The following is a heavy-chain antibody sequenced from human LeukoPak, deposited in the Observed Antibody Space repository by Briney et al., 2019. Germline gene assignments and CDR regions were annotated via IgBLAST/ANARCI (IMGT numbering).Heavy chain of an antibody. Sequence: ASVTVSCKASGYTFTGYYMHWVRQAPGQGLEWMGWINPNSGGTNYAQKFQGRVTMTRDTSISTAYMELSRLRSDDTAVYYCARPPMSGALYYFDYWGQGTLVTVSS. J-gene: IGHJ4*02. CDR1: GYTFTGYY. CDR3: ARPPMSGALYYFDY. V-gene: IGHV1-2*02. D-gene: IGHD3-10*01. CDR2: INPNSGGT.